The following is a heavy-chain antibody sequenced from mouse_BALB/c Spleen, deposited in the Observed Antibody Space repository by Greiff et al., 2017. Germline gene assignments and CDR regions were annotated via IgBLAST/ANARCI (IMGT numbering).Heavy chain of an antibody. CDR2: INSNGGST. CDR3: AREGAYYGNYYAMDY. J-gene: IGHJ4*01. V-gene: IGHV5-6-3*01. Sequence: EVQGVESGGGLVQPGGSLKLSCAASGFTFSSYGMSWVRQTPDKRLELVATINSNGGSTYYPDSVKGRFTISRDNAKNTLYLQMSSLKSEDTAMYYCAREGAYYGNYYAMDYWGQGTSVTVSS. D-gene: IGHD2-10*01. CDR1: GFTFSSYG.